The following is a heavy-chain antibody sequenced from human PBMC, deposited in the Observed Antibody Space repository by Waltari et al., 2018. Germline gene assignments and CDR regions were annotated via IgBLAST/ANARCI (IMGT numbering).Heavy chain of an antibody. V-gene: IGHV4-30-4*01. CDR2: IHSRWIT. D-gene: IGHD1-26*01. CDR1: GASTSAGEHY. J-gene: IGHJ4*02. CDR3: ARNTGQDWHPLGGYLYYFDY. Sequence: QVQLQESGTGLVKPSQPLSLTCAVSGASTSAGEHYWSWIRQSQGQGLEWIGYIHSRWITTYTPSLAGGVALSVESTNRFSLELTSVTAADTAVYYCARNTGQDWHPLGGYLYYFDYWGQGALVTVSS.